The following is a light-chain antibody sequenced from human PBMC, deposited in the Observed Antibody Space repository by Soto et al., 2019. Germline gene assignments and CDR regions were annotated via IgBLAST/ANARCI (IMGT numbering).Light chain of an antibody. CDR2: EVS. Sequence: QSARTQPTSVSGSPGQSITISCTGTSSDVGSYNLVSWYQQHPGKAPKLMIYEVSKRPSGVSNRFSGSKSGNTASLTISGLQAEDEADYYCCSYAGSSTPYVFGTGTKVTV. V-gene: IGLV2-23*02. J-gene: IGLJ1*01. CDR1: SSDVGSYNL. CDR3: CSYAGSSTPYV.